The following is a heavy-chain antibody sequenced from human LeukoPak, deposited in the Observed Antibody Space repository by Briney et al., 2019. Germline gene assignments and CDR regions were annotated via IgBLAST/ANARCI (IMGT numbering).Heavy chain of an antibody. J-gene: IGHJ5*02. CDR3: ARLQYCSGTSCYWFDP. CDR1: GGSISSGLYS. D-gene: IGHD2-2*01. Sequence: SETLSLTCDVSGGSISSGLYSWSWIRQPLGKGLVWIRYNYHTRNTYYNPSIESRVTISVDTSKNQFTLRLSSVTAADTAVYYCARLQYCSGTSCYWFDPWGQGTLVTVSS. V-gene: IGHV4-30-2*01. CDR2: NYHTRNT.